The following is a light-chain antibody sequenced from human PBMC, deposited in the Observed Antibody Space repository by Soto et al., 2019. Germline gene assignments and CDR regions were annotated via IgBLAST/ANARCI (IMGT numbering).Light chain of an antibody. CDR3: QQYNIYWT. Sequence: EIVLTQSPGTLSLSPGERATLSCRASQSVSSSYLAWWQQKPGQAPRLLIYGASSRATGIPDRFSGSGSGTEFTLTISSLQPDDFATYYCQQYNIYWTFGQGTKVDIK. CDR1: QSVSSSY. V-gene: IGKV3-20*01. J-gene: IGKJ1*01. CDR2: GAS.